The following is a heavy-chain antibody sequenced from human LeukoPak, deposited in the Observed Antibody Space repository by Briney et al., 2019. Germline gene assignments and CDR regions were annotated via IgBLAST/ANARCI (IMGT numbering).Heavy chain of an antibody. CDR3: AKAGRNYHNLFDP. J-gene: IGHJ5*02. CDR2: ISSGSHET. Sequence: PGGSLRLSCAASGFTFSGYSMNWVRQAPGKGLEWVSSISSGSHETYYTDSVKGRFTISRDNAKNSLFLQMNTLRAEDTAVYYCAKAGRNYHNLFDPWGEGTLASVSS. V-gene: IGHV3-21*01. CDR1: GFTFSGYS. D-gene: IGHD4-11*01.